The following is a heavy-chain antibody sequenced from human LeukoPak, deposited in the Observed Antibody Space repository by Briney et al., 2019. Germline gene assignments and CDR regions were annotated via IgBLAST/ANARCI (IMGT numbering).Heavy chain of an antibody. V-gene: IGHV1-58*02. CDR1: GFTFTSSA. Sequence: GASVKVSCKASGFTFTSSAMQWVRQARGQRLEWIGWIVVVSGNTNYAQKFHERVTITRDMSTSTAYMELSSLRSEDTAVYYCAAVERTDAFDIWGQGTMVTVSS. J-gene: IGHJ3*02. CDR3: AAVERTDAFDI. CDR2: IVVVSGNT. D-gene: IGHD1-14*01.